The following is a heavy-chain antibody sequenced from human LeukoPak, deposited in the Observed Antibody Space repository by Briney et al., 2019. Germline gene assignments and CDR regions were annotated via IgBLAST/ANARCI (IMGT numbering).Heavy chain of an antibody. CDR3: AKDSHCSSTSCYAPNWFDP. D-gene: IGHD2-2*01. Sequence: GGSLRLSCTASGFTFSSYSMSWVRQAPGKGLEWVSTISGDGSGKYYVDSVKGRFTISRDNAKNTLYLQMNSLRAEDTAVYYCAKDSHCSSTSCYAPNWFDPWGQGTLVTVSS. V-gene: IGHV3-23*01. CDR2: ISGDGSGK. J-gene: IGHJ5*02. CDR1: GFTFSSYS.